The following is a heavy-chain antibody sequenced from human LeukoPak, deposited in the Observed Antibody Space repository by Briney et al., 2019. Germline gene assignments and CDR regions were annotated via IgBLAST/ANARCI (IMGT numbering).Heavy chain of an antibody. Sequence: PSETLSLTCTVSGGPISSYYWSWIRQPAGKGLEWIGRIYTSGSTNYNPSLKSRVTMAVDTSKNQFSLKLSSVTAADTAVYYCARDEYPYSNFDYWGQGTLVTVSS. D-gene: IGHD4-11*01. CDR3: ARDEYPYSNFDY. CDR1: GGPISSYY. V-gene: IGHV4-4*07. CDR2: IYTSGST. J-gene: IGHJ4*02.